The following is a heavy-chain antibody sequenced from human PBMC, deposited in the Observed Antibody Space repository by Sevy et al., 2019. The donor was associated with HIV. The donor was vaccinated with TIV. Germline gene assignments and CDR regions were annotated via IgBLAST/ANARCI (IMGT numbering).Heavy chain of an antibody. V-gene: IGHV3-7*01. D-gene: IGHD3-10*01. J-gene: IGHJ4*02. CDR2: IKQDGSEK. Sequence: GGSLRLSCAASEFTFSSYWMSWVRQAPGKGLEWVANIKQDGSEKYYVDSVKGRFTISRDNAKNSLYLQMNSLRAEDTAVYYCASEGSGSYGYYFDYWGQGTLVTVSS. CDR1: EFTFSSYW. CDR3: ASEGSGSYGYYFDY.